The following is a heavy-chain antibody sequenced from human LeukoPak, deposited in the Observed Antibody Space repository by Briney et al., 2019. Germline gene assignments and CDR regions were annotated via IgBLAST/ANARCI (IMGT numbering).Heavy chain of an antibody. CDR3: AREGTLAEFDY. J-gene: IGHJ4*02. CDR2: ISISGGTT. CDR1: GFTFSSYA. Sequence: GGSLRLSCAASGFTFSSYAMNWVRQAPGKGLEWVSAISISGGTTSYADSVKGRFTISRDNSKNTLYLQMNSLRAEDTAVYYCAREGTLAEFDYWGQGTLVTVSS. D-gene: IGHD6-19*01. V-gene: IGHV3-23*01.